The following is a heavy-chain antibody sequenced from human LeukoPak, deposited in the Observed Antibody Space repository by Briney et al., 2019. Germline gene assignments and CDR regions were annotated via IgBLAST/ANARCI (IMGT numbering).Heavy chain of an antibody. CDR1: GYTFTGYY. V-gene: IGHV1-2*04. D-gene: IGHD3-10*01. Sequence: ASVKVSCKASGYTFTGYYMHWVRQAPGQGLEWMGRINPNSGGTNYAQKFQGWVTMTRDTSISTAYMELSRLRSDDTAVYYCARGEKVPPGSGSYYAYNWFDPWGQGTLVTVSS. J-gene: IGHJ5*02. CDR2: INPNSGGT. CDR3: ARGEKVPPGSGSYYAYNWFDP.